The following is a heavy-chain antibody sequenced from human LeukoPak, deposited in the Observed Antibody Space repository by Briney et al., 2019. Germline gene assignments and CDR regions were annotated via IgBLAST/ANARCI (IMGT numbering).Heavy chain of an antibody. J-gene: IGHJ5*02. V-gene: IGHV5-51*01. D-gene: IGHD6-19*01. Sequence: GESLKISCKGSGYIFTSYWIGWVRQMPGKGLEWMGIIYPGDSDTRYSPSFQGQVTISADKSISTAYLQWSSLKASDTATYYCARRISVAGTDWFDPWGQGTLVTVSS. CDR3: ARRISVAGTDWFDP. CDR1: GYIFTSYW. CDR2: IYPGDSDT.